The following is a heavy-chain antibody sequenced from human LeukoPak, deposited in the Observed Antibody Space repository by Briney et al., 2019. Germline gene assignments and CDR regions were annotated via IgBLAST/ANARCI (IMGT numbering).Heavy chain of an antibody. J-gene: IGHJ3*02. Sequence: SETLSLTCSVSDGYISNYYLSWIRQPAGKRLEWIGRIHSRGSTSYNPSLKSRVTMSIDTSQSQFSLKLSSVTAADTAVYYCARDWGRGFRGGEDAFEMWGQGTLVTVSS. D-gene: IGHD3-16*01. CDR3: ARDWGRGFRGGEDAFEM. CDR2: IHSRGST. V-gene: IGHV4-4*07. CDR1: DGYISNYY.